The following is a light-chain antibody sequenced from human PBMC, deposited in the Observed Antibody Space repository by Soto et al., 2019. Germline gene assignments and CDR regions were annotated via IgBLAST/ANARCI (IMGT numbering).Light chain of an antibody. CDR1: QSISTY. J-gene: IGKJ2*01. Sequence: EIQMTQSPSFLSASVGDRVTISCRASQSISTYLNWYQHKPGTAPKLLIYVAFSLQSGVPSRFSGSGSGTDFTLTISSLQPDDLATYYCQQSYSAPYTFGQGTKVDIK. CDR3: QQSYSAPYT. CDR2: VAF. V-gene: IGKV1-39*01.